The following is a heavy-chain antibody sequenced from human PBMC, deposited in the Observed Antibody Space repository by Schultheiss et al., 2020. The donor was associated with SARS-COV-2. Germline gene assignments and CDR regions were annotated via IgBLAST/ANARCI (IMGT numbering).Heavy chain of an antibody. Sequence: GGSLRLSCAASGFTFSSYSMNWVRQAPGKGLEWVAVISYDGSNKYYADSVKGRFTISRDNAKNSLYLQMNSLRAEDTAVYYCAREPFYGEFLHWYFDLWGRGTLVTVSS. J-gene: IGHJ2*01. CDR3: AREPFYGEFLHWYFDL. V-gene: IGHV3-30*03. CDR1: GFTFSSYS. CDR2: ISYDGSNK. D-gene: IGHD4-17*01.